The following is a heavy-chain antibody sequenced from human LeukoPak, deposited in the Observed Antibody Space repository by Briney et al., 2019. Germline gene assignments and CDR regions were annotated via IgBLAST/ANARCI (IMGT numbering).Heavy chain of an antibody. CDR3: ARAPDYYGSGSYYNHFDY. J-gene: IGHJ4*02. Sequence: SQTLSLTCAISGDSVSSNSAARSWIRQSPSRGLQWLGRTYYRSKWYNDYEVSVKSRITINPDTSKNQFSLQLSSVTPEDTAVYYCARAPDYYGSGSYYNHFDYWGQGTLVTVSS. CDR2: TYYRSKWYN. CDR1: GDSVSSNSAA. D-gene: IGHD3-10*01. V-gene: IGHV6-1*01.